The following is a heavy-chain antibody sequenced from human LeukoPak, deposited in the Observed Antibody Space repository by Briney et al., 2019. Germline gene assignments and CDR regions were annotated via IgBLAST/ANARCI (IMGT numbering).Heavy chain of an antibody. D-gene: IGHD3-22*01. Sequence: TGGSLRLSCAASGFTVSSNYMSWVRQAPGKGLEWVSVIYSGGSTYYADSVKGRFTISRDNSKNTLYLQMNSLRAEDTAVYYCARGRGLGSGSYYYYFDSWGQGTLVTVSS. CDR2: IYSGGST. CDR3: ARGRGLGSGSYYYYFDS. CDR1: GFTVSSNY. V-gene: IGHV3-66*01. J-gene: IGHJ4*02.